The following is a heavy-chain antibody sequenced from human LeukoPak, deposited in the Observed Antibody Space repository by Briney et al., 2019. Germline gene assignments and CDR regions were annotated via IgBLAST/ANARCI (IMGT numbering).Heavy chain of an antibody. Sequence: SETLSLTCAVYGGSFSGYYWSWIRQPPGKGLEWIGEINHSGSTDYNPSLKSRVTISVDTSKNQFSLKLSSVTAADTAVYYCARDGLRGYSYGPGGLYGMDVWGQGTTVTVSS. CDR3: ARDGLRGYSYGPGGLYGMDV. V-gene: IGHV4-34*01. CDR2: INHSGST. D-gene: IGHD5-18*01. CDR1: GGSFSGYY. J-gene: IGHJ6*02.